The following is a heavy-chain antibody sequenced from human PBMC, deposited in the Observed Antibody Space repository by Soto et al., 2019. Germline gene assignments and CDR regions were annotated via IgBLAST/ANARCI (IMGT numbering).Heavy chain of an antibody. CDR1: GYTFTSYY. Sequence: ASVKVSCKASGYTFTSYYMHWVRQAPGQGLEWMGIFNPSGGSTSYAQKFQGRVAMTRDTSTSTVYMELSSLRSEDTAVYYCARACIAAAGIFFDYRGQGTLVTVSS. V-gene: IGHV1-46*01. J-gene: IGHJ4*02. CDR2: FNPSGGST. D-gene: IGHD6-13*01. CDR3: ARACIAAAGIFFDY.